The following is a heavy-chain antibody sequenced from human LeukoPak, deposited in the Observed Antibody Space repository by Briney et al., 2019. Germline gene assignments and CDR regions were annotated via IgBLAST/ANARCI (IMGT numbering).Heavy chain of an antibody. J-gene: IGHJ4*02. V-gene: IGHV3-33*01. CDR2: IWYDGSNK. Sequence: GRSLRLSCAASGFTFSSYGMHWVRQAPGKGLEWVAVIWYDGSNKYYADSVKGRFTISRDNSKNTLYLQMNSLRAEDTAVYYCARDLGDYDILTGYYDFDYWGQGTLVTVSS. CDR1: GFTFSSYG. CDR3: ARDLGDYDILTGYYDFDY. D-gene: IGHD3-9*01.